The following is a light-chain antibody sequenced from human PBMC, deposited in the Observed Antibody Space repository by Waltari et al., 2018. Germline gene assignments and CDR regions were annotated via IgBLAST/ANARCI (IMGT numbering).Light chain of an antibody. CDR1: NIGSKS. V-gene: IGLV3-21*03. CDR2: DDS. Sequence: SYVLTQPPSVSVAPGKTARITCGGNNIGSKSVHWYQQKPGQAPVLVVYDDSDRPSGIPEGFSGSNSGNTASLTISRVEAGDEADYYCQVWDSSSDHPVFGGGTKLPVL. CDR3: QVWDSSSDHPV. J-gene: IGLJ3*02.